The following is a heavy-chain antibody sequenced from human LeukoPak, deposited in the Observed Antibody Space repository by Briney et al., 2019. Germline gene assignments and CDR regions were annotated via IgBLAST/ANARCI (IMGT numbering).Heavy chain of an antibody. CDR1: GFTFSSYA. J-gene: IGHJ4*02. Sequence: SGGSLRLSCAASGFTFSSYAMSWVRQAPGKGLEWVSAISGSGGSTYYADSVKGRFTISRDNSKNTLYRQMNSLRAEDTAVYYCAKDLIVEGASDYWGQGTLVTVSS. CDR2: ISGSGGST. CDR3: AKDLIVEGASDY. V-gene: IGHV3-23*01. D-gene: IGHD1-26*01.